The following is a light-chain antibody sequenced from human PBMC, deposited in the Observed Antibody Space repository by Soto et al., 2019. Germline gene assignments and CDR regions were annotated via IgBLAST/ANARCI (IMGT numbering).Light chain of an antibody. CDR2: NES. CDR1: QSVRTY. V-gene: IGKV3-11*01. Sequence: EVVLTQSPATLSLSPGERATLSCRASQSVRTYLAWYQQKLGQPPRLLIYNESNRATGIPARFSGSGSGTDFTLNISSLEPEDFAVYYCQQRSSWPLTVGQGTRLEIK. CDR3: QQRSSWPLT. J-gene: IGKJ5*01.